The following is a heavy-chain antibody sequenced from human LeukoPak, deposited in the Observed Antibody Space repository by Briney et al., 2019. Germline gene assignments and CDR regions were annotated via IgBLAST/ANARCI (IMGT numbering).Heavy chain of an antibody. Sequence: SETLSLTCTVSGGSISSSSYYWGWIRQPPGKGLEWIGSIYYSGSTYYNPSLKSRVTISVDTSKNQFSLKLSSVTAADTAVYYCAGGPLGGYVPWFDPWGQGTLVTVSS. D-gene: IGHD5-12*01. CDR3: AGGPLGGYVPWFDP. CDR1: GGSISSSSYY. V-gene: IGHV4-39*01. CDR2: IYYSGST. J-gene: IGHJ5*02.